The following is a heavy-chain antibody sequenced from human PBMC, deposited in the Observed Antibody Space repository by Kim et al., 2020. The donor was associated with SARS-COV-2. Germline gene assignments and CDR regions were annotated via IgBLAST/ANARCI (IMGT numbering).Heavy chain of an antibody. CDR3: TRVPGTALAWGGAYDI. CDR2: IRSKANSYAS. V-gene: IGHV3-73*01. J-gene: IGHJ3*02. CDR1: GFSFSDSA. Sequence: GGSLRLSCAASGFSFSDSAMHWVRQASGKGLEWVGRIRSKANSYASTYAASVKGRFTISSADSTHSAYLHMNSLKTEDTAVYYCTRVPGTALAWGGAYDIWGQGTMGTVSS. D-gene: IGHD3-16*01.